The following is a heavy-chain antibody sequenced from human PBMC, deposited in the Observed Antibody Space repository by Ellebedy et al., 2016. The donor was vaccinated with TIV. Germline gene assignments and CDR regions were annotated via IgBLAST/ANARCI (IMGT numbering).Heavy chain of an antibody. CDR2: FDPEDGET. J-gene: IGHJ5*02. CDR3: VRDTCSGGSCWTNWFDP. CDR1: GYTLTELS. Sequence: ASVKVSCXVSGYTLTELSMHWVRQAPGKGLEWMGGFDPEDGETIYAQKFQGRVTMTEDTSTDTAYMELSSLRSDDTAVYYCVRDTCSGGSCWTNWFDPWGQGTLVTVSS. V-gene: IGHV1-24*01. D-gene: IGHD2-15*01.